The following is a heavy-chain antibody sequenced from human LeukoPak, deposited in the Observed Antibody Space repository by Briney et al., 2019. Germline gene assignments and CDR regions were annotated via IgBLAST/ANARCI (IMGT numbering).Heavy chain of an antibody. J-gene: IGHJ5*02. CDR3: AREGIAAAGSSSNWFDP. Sequence: ASVKVSCKASGYTFTSYVISWVRQAPGQGLEWMGWISAYNGNTNYTQKLQGTVTITTDTSTSTAYMDMRSVRSHDTAPYYCAREGIAAAGSSSNWFDPWGKGTLVSVSS. CDR1: GYTFTSYV. D-gene: IGHD6-13*01. CDR2: ISAYNGNT. V-gene: IGHV1-18*01.